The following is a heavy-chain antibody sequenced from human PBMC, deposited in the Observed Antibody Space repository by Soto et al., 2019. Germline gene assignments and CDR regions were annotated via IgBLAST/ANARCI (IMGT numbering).Heavy chain of an antibody. D-gene: IGHD2-21*01. CDR2: IYYSGTT. Sequence: QVQLQESGPGLVKPSQTLSLTCTVSGGSISSGGYYWYWIRQHPGKGLEWIGYIYYSGTTYYNPPLKSRVTISVDPSKNQFSLKLSSVTAADTAVYYCAASCVACGGFNYYGMDVWGQGTTVTVSS. CDR3: AASCVACGGFNYYGMDV. CDR1: GGSISSGGYY. J-gene: IGHJ6*02. V-gene: IGHV4-31*03.